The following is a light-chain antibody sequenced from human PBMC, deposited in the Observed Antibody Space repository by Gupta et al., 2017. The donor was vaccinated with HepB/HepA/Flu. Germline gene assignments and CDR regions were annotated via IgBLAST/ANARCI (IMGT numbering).Light chain of an antibody. V-gene: IGLV2-8*01. J-gene: IGLJ3*02. CDR3: SSYAGSDNLGV. CDR2: EVT. Sequence: QSALTQPPSASGSPGQSVTISCTGTSSDVGDYNYVSWYQHHPGKAPKLIIDEVTKRPSGVPDRFSGSKSGNTASLTVAGLQTEDEADYYCSSYAGSDNLGVFGGGTKLTVL. CDR1: SSDVGDYNY.